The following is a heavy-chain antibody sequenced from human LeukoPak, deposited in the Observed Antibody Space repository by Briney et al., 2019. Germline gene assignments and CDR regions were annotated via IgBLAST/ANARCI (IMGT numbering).Heavy chain of an antibody. CDR1: GYTFTGHY. V-gene: IGHV1-2*07. D-gene: IGHD3-10*01. J-gene: IGHJ5*02. CDR2: INPNSGGT. CDR3: ARDRSVSYDGLFDP. Sequence: ASVKVSCKASGYTFTGHYMHWVRQAPGQGLEWMGWINPNSGGTNYAHKFQGRVTMTRDTSIRTAYMELSRLRADDAAVYDCARDRSVSYDGLFDPWGQGTLVTVSS.